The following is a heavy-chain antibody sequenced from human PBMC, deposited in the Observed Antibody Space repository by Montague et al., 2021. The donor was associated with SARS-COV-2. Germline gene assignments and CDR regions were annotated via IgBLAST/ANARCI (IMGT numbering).Heavy chain of an antibody. V-gene: IGHV4-59*01. Sequence: SETLSLTCTVSGGSISSYYWSWIRQPPGKGLEWIGYIYYSGSTNYNTSLKSRVTISVDTSKNQFSLKLNSVTAADTAVYYCAGTYYDFWSGFIHYYYMDVWGKGTTVTVSS. CDR1: GGSISSYY. CDR2: IYYSGST. D-gene: IGHD3-3*01. J-gene: IGHJ6*03. CDR3: AGTYYDFWSGFIHYYYMDV.